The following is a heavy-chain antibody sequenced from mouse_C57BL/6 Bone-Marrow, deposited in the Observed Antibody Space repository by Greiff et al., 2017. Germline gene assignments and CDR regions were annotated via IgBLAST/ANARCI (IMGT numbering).Heavy chain of an antibody. J-gene: IGHJ4*01. CDR3: ARPTHAMDY. V-gene: IGHV5-4*03. CDR1: GFTFSSYA. D-gene: IGHD2-10*01. Sequence: EVMLVESGGGLVKPGGSLKLSCAASGFTFSSYAMSWVRQTPEKRLEWVATISDGGSYTYYPDNVKGRFTISRDNAKNNLYLQMSHLKSEDTAMYYCARPTHAMDYWGQGTSVTVSS. CDR2: ISDGGSYT.